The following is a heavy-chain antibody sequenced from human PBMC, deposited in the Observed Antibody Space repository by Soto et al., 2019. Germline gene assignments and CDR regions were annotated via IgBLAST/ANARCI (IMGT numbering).Heavy chain of an antibody. Sequence: SETLSLTCTVSGGSISNTSYSWSWIRQPPGKGLEWIGYVYHTGRTSYNPSLKSRVSISMDTSKNQFSLNLDSVTAADTAVYFCARDFAYFDSWGQGTLVTVSS. J-gene: IGHJ4*02. CDR1: GGSISNTSYS. CDR3: ARDFAYFDS. D-gene: IGHD3-3*01. V-gene: IGHV4-61*01. CDR2: VYHTGRT.